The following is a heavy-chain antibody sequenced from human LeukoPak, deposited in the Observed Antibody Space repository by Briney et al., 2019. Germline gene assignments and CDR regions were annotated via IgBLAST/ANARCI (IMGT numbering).Heavy chain of an antibody. CDR2: IQTSGRT. CDR3: AREFHDTGVAAHFDI. V-gene: IGHV4-61*02. CDR1: GGSISSGSYY. D-gene: IGHD2-15*01. J-gene: IGHJ3*02. Sequence: PSPTLSLTCTVSGGSISSGSYYWSCIRQPAGKGLEWIGRIQTSGRTDYNPSLKSRVTMSVDTSKNQFSLKLKSVTAADTAVYYCAREFHDTGVAAHFDIWGQGTMLSVSS.